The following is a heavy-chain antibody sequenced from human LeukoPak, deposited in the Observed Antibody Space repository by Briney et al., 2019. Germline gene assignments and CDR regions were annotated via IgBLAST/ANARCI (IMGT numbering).Heavy chain of an antibody. CDR1: GGTFSSYA. CDR2: IIPIFGTG. V-gene: IGHV1-69*05. Sequence: SVKVSCKASGGTFSSYAISWVRQAPGQGLEWMGGIIPIFGTGNYVQKFQGRVTITTDESTSTAYMELSSLRSEDTAVYYCARDPHYYGSGTGGWFDPWGRGTLVTVSS. CDR3: ARDPHYYGSGTGGWFDP. D-gene: IGHD3-10*01. J-gene: IGHJ5*02.